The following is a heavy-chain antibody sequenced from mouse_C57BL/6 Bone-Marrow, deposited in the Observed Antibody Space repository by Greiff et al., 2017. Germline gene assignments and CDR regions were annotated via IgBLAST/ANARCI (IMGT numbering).Heavy chain of an antibody. V-gene: IGHV5-9-1*02. D-gene: IGHD1-1*01. J-gene: IGHJ4*01. Sequence: EVQVVESGEGLVKPGGSLKLSCAASGFTFSSYAMSWVRQTPEKRLEWVAYISSGGDYIYYADTVKGRFTISRDNARNTLYLQMSSLKSEDTAMYYWTRDPLSSYAMDYWGQGTSVTVSS. CDR3: TRDPLSSYAMDY. CDR1: GFTFSSYA. CDR2: ISSGGDYI.